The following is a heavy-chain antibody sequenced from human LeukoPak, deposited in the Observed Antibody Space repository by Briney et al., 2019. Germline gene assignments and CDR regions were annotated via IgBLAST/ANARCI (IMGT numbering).Heavy chain of an antibody. J-gene: IGHJ4*02. D-gene: IGHD5-12*01. V-gene: IGHV3-9*01. CDR3: AREPATIKDFDY. CDR2: ISWNSGSI. CDR1: GFTFDDYA. Sequence: GRSLRLSCAASGFTFDDYAMHWVRQAPGRGLEWVSGISWNSGSIGYADSVKGRFTISRDNAKNSLYLQMNSLRAEDTAVYYCAREPATIKDFDYWGQGTLVTVSS.